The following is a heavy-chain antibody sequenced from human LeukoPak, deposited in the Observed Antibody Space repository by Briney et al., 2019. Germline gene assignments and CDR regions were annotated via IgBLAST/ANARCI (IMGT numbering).Heavy chain of an antibody. CDR1: GFTFSNAW. J-gene: IGHJ4*02. CDR3: TTDHKPVAGKALKHFDY. CDR2: IKSKTDGGTT. V-gene: IGHV3-15*01. Sequence: GGSLRLSCAASGFTFSNAWMSWVRQAPGKGLEWVGRIKSKTDGGTTDYAAPVKGRFTISRDDSKNTLYLQMNSLKTEDTAVYYCTTDHKPVAGKALKHFDYWGQGTLVTVSS. D-gene: IGHD6-19*01.